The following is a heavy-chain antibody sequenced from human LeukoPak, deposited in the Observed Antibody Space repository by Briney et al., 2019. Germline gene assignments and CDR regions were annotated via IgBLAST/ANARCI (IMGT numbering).Heavy chain of an antibody. Sequence: GESLKISCKGSGYSFTSYWIGWVRQMPGKGLEWMGIIYPGDSDTRYSPSFQGQVTISADKSISTAYLQWSSLKASDTAMYYCERSTPSIAESSAFDIWGQGTMVTVSS. D-gene: IGHD6-6*01. CDR2: IYPGDSDT. CDR1: GYSFTSYW. J-gene: IGHJ3*02. V-gene: IGHV5-51*01. CDR3: ERSTPSIAESSAFDI.